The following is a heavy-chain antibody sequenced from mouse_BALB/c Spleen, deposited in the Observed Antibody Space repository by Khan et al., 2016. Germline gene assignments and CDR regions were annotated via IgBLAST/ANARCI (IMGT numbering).Heavy chain of an antibody. J-gene: IGHJ2*01. CDR2: IWAGGST. Sequence: QVQLKQSGPGLVAPSQSLSITCTVSGFSLTSYGVHWVRQPPGKGLEWLGVIWAGGSTNYNSAPMSRLSISKDKSKSQDFLKMNSLQTDDTAMYYCARAGFDYWGQGTTLTVSS. V-gene: IGHV2-9*02. CDR1: GFSLTSYG. D-gene: IGHD4-1*01. CDR3: ARAGFDY.